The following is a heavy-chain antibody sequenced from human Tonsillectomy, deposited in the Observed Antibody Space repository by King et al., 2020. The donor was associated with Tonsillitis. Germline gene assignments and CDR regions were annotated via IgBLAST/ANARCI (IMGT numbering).Heavy chain of an antibody. J-gene: IGHJ3*02. D-gene: IGHD3-22*01. V-gene: IGHV2-70*11. CDR2: IDWDDDK. Sequence: TLKESGPALVKPTQTLTLTCTFSGFSLSTSGMCVSWIRQPPGKALEWLARIDWDDDKYYSTSLKTRLTISKDTSKNQVVLTNTNMDPVDTATYYFARTKYYYDSSGYYYVGEWVKRPHTENDAFDIWGQGTMVTVSS. CDR1: GFSLSTSGMC. CDR3: ARTKYYYDSSGYYYVGEWVKRPHTENDAFDI.